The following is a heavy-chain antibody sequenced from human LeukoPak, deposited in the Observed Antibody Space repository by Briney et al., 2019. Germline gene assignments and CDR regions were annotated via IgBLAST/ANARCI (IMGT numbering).Heavy chain of an antibody. D-gene: IGHD6-19*01. CDR3: ARDSSGCIFDY. CDR1: GFTFSSYW. V-gene: IGHV3-7*01. J-gene: IGHJ4*02. CDR2: IKQDGSEK. Sequence: GGSLRLSCAASGFTFSSYWMSWVRQAPGKGLEWVANIKQDGSEKYYVDSVKGRFTICRDNAKNSLYLQMNSLRAEDTAVYYCARDSSGCIFDYWGQGTLVTVSS.